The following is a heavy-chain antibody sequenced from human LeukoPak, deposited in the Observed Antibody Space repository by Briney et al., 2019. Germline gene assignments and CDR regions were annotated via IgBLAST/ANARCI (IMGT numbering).Heavy chain of an antibody. J-gene: IGHJ6*02. CDR2: ISAYNGNT. D-gene: IGHD3-9*01. CDR3: ARDSSYYDILTGYYSAYYYGMDV. Sequence: ASVKVSCKASGYTFTSYGISWVRQAPGQGLEWMGWISAYNGNTNYAQKLQGRVTMTTDTSTNTAYMELRSLRSDDTAVYYCARDSSYYDILTGYYSAYYYGMDVWGQGTTVTVSS. V-gene: IGHV1-18*01. CDR1: GYTFTSYG.